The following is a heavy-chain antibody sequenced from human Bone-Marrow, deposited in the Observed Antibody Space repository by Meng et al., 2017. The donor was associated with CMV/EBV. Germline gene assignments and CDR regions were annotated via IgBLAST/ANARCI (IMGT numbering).Heavy chain of an antibody. J-gene: IGHJ4*02. D-gene: IGHD7-27*01. CDR1: RFIFSSYT. Sequence: GGSLRLSCAASRFIFSSYTMNWVRQAPGKGLEWVSSISTSSSYIFYADSVKGRFTISRDNAKNSLYLQMNSLRAEDTAVYYCARETTGDYFDYCGQGTLVTVSS. CDR2: ISTSSSYI. CDR3: ARETTGDYFDY. V-gene: IGHV3-21*06.